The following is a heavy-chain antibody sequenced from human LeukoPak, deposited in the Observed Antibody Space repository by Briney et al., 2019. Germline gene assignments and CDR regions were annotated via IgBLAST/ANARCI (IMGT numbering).Heavy chain of an antibody. V-gene: IGHV3-53*01. CDR2: IYSGGST. CDR3: ARGRKNFWSGYYRYYFDY. D-gene: IGHD3-3*01. CDR1: GFTVSSNY. J-gene: IGHJ4*02. Sequence: GGSLRLSCAASGFTVSSNYMSWVRQAPGKGLEWVSVIYSGGSTYYADSVKGRFTISRDNSKNTLYLQMNSLRAEDTAVYYCARGRKNFWSGYYRYYFDYWGQGTLVTVSS.